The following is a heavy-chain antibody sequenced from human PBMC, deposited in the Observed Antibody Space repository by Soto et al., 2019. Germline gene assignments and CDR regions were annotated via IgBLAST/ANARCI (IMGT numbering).Heavy chain of an antibody. CDR2: ISTSSSYI. D-gene: IGHD3-22*01. CDR3: ARVNYYDSSGNSYFDY. CDR1: GFTCSGYS. Sequence: GGSLRLSCAASGFTCSGYSMNWVRQAPGMGLEWVSSISTSSSYIYYADSVKGRFTISRDNAKNSLYLQMNSLRAEDTAVYYCARVNYYDSSGNSYFDYWGQGTLVTVSS. V-gene: IGHV3-21*01. J-gene: IGHJ4*02.